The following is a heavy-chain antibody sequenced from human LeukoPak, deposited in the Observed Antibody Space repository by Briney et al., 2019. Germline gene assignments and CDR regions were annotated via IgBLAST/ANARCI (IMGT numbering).Heavy chain of an antibody. D-gene: IGHD5-24*01. V-gene: IGHV4-39*01. CDR2: MYYRGST. Sequence: SGTLSLTCGVSGGSISNTNWWTWFRQPPGKGLEWIGSMYYRGSTYYNPSLKSRVTLSVDTPKNQFSLKLSSVTAADTAVYYCARHGRDGYNYGPVVYYWGQGTLVTVSS. CDR3: ARHGRDGYNYGPVVYY. CDR1: GGSISNTNW. J-gene: IGHJ4*02.